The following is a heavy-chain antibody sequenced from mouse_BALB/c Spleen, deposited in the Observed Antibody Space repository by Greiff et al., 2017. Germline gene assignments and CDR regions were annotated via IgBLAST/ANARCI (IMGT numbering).Heavy chain of an antibody. CDR1: GYSITSGYY. CDR2: ISYDGSN. J-gene: IGHJ3*01. D-gene: IGHD2-14*01. CDR3: ARDYYRYDGRAY. Sequence: DVKLVESGPGLVKPSQSLSLTCSVTGYSITSGYYWNWIRQFPGNKLEWMGYISYDGSNNYNPSLKNRISITRDTSKNQFFLKLNSVTTEDTATYYCARDYYRYDGRAYWGQGTLVTVSA. V-gene: IGHV3-6*02.